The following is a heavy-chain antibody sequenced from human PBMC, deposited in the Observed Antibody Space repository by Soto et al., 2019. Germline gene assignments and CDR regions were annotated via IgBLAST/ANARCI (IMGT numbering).Heavy chain of an antibody. CDR1: GGTFSSYA. V-gene: IGHV1-69*13. CDR3: ARWWEPRAYYYGMDV. CDR2: IIPIFGTA. Sequence: GASVKVSCKASGGTFSSYAISWVRQAPGQGLEWMGGIIPIFGTANYAQRFQGRVTITADESTSTAYMELSSLRSEDTAVYYCARWWEPRAYYYGMDVWGQGTTVTVSS. J-gene: IGHJ6*02. D-gene: IGHD2-15*01.